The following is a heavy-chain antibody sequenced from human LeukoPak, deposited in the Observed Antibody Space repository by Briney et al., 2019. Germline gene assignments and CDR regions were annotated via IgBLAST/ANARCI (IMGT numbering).Heavy chain of an antibody. D-gene: IGHD4-11*01. CDR1: GGSVSRYY. J-gene: IGHJ4*02. CDR2: IYHSGST. CDR3: ARLQKIQLSSTPYYFDY. Sequence: SETLSLTCTVSGGSVSRYYWSWIRQPPGKGLEWIGYIYHSGSTNYNPSLKSRVTISVDTSKNQFALKLSSVTAGDTAVYYCARLQKIQLSSTPYYFDYWGQGTLVTVSS. V-gene: IGHV4-59*02.